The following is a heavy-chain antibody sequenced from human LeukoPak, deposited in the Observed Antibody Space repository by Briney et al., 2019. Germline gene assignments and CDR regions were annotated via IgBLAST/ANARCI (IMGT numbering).Heavy chain of an antibody. Sequence: PGGSLRLSCAASGFSLDSYWMRWVRHAPGKGLVWVSRINAEATNTPYADSVKGRFTLSRDDSRNTVYLQLNNLRVEDTAIYYCARASWISTADAVCWGQGTQVTVSS. CDR1: GFSLDSYW. D-gene: IGHD2-2*03. J-gene: IGHJ4*02. CDR3: ARASWISTADAVC. CDR2: INAEATNT. V-gene: IGHV3-74*01.